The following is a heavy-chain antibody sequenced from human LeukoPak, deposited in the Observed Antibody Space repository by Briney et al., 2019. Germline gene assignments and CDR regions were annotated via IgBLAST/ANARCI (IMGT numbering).Heavy chain of an antibody. Sequence: SETLSLTCTVSGGTISSCGCYWSCIRQHPGQGLEWIGCIYYSGTTNNHRSRTSRVAISVDTSKNQFSLKLSSVTAAGTAVYYCARWGTVTPWNYWGQGTLVSVS. V-gene: IGHV4-31*03. CDR2: IYYSGTT. CDR3: ARWGTVTPWNY. D-gene: IGHD4-17*01. CDR1: GGTISSCGCY. J-gene: IGHJ4*02.